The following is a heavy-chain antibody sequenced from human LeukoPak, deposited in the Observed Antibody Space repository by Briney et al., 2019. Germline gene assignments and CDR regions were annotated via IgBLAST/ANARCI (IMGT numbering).Heavy chain of an antibody. CDR3: ARHSSGWFDAFDI. CDR2: ISPNSGGT. Sequence: ASVKVSCKASGYTFTGYYMHWVRQAPGQGLEWMGWISPNSGGTNYAQKFQGRVTMTRDTSISTAYMELSRLRSDDTAVYYCARHSSGWFDAFDIWGQGTMVTVSS. CDR1: GYTFTGYY. J-gene: IGHJ3*02. V-gene: IGHV1-2*02. D-gene: IGHD6-19*01.